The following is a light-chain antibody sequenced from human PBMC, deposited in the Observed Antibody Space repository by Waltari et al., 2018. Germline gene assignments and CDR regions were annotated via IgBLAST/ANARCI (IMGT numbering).Light chain of an antibody. CDR2: DAS. V-gene: IGKV3-11*01. J-gene: IGKJ5*01. CDR1: QSVSSY. CDR3: QQRSNWPPIT. Sequence: EIVLTQSPATLSLSPGERATLSCRASQSVSSYLAWYQQKPGQAPRLLIYDASNRATGIPARFSGSGSVTDFTLTISSLEPEDVAVYYCQQRSNWPPITFGQGTRLEIK.